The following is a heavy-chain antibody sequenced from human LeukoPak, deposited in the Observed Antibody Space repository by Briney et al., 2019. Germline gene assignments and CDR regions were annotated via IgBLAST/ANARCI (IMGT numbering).Heavy chain of an antibody. V-gene: IGHV5-51*01. D-gene: IGHD3-10*01. CDR3: ARLLLWFGELSPTDY. Sequence: GESLQISCQGSGYSFTSYWIGWVRPMPGKGLEWMGIIYPGDSDTRYSPSFQGQVTISADKSISTAYLQWSSLKASDTAMYYCARLLLWFGELSPTDYWGQGTLVTVSS. CDR1: GYSFTSYW. J-gene: IGHJ4*02. CDR2: IYPGDSDT.